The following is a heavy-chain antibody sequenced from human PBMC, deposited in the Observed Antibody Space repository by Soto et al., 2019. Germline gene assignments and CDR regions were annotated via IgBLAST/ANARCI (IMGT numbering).Heavy chain of an antibody. J-gene: IGHJ4*02. CDR2: IYYSGST. CDR1: GGSISSYY. CDR3: ARVVPNYHDSSGYYYDTYFDY. D-gene: IGHD3-22*01. V-gene: IGHV4-59*01. Sequence: SETLSLTCTVSGGSISSYYWSWIRQPPGKGLEWIGYIYYSGSTNYNPSLKSRVTISVDTSKNQFSLKLSSVTAADTAVYYCARVVPNYHDSSGYYYDTYFDYWGQGTLVTVSS.